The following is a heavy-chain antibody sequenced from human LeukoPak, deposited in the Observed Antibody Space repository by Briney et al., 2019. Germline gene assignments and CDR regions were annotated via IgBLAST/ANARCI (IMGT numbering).Heavy chain of an antibody. Sequence: GGSLRLSCAASGFTFSSYSMNWVRQAPGKGLEWVSSISSSSSYIYYADSVKGRFTISRDNAKNSLYLQMNSLRVEDTAIYYCARDATTAIGTVYMDVWGKGTTVTISS. CDR3: ARDATTAIGTVYMDV. V-gene: IGHV3-21*01. CDR2: ISSSSSYI. J-gene: IGHJ6*03. D-gene: IGHD1-1*01. CDR1: GFTFSSYS.